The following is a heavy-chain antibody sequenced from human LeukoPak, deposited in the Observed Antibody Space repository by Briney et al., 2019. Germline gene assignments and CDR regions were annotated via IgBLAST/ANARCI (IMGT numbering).Heavy chain of an antibody. Sequence: VSCNASGYTLTGYNMHWVRQAHGQGLEWMGWINPNSGGTNYAQKFQGRVTMTRDTSISTAYMELSRLRSDDTAVYYCARRIAAAGMYYFDYWGQGTLVTVSS. V-gene: IGHV1-2*02. CDR2: INPNSGGT. CDR1: GYTLTGYN. D-gene: IGHD6-13*01. J-gene: IGHJ4*02. CDR3: ARRIAAAGMYYFDY.